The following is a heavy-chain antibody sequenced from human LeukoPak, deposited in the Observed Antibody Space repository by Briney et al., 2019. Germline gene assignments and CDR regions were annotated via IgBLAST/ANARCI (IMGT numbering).Heavy chain of an antibody. J-gene: IGHJ1*01. V-gene: IGHV3-74*01. CDR3: AKDWDQVPASISGH. CDR1: GFTFSSYW. D-gene: IGHD2-2*01. CDR2: INTDGSST. Sequence: PGGSLRLSCAASGFTFSSYWMHWVRQAPGKGLVWVSRINTDGSSTSYADSVKGRFTVSRDTSRNTLYLQMNRLRIEDTAIYYCAKDWDQVPASISGHWGQGTLVTVSS.